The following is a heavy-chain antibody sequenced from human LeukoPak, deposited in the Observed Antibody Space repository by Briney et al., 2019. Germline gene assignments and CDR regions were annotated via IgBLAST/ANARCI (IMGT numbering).Heavy chain of an antibody. Sequence: SETLSLTCAVSGGTISSGGYSWSWIRQPPGLGLVWIGYIYHSGSTYYNPSLKSRVTISVDRSKNQFSLKLSSVTAADTAVYYCARVYTAWGRAFDIWGQGTMVTVSS. CDR3: ARVYTAWGRAFDI. CDR2: IYHSGST. CDR1: GGTISSGGYS. D-gene: IGHD7-27*01. J-gene: IGHJ3*02. V-gene: IGHV4-30-2*01.